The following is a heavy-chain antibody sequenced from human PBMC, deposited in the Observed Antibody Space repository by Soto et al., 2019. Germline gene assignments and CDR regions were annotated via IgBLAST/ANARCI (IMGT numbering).Heavy chain of an antibody. CDR1: GFNFSTYN. D-gene: IGHD2-15*01. CDR3: AREWDTCSGCRCYSGIYD. CDR2: ISSSSTYI. V-gene: IGHV3-21*01. Sequence: EVHLVESGGGLVKPGGSLRLSCAASGFNFSTYNMNWVRQAPGKGLEWVSLISSSSTYIYYADSMKGRFTISRDNAKNSVYLQMNSLRAEDTAVYYGAREWDTCSGCRCYSGIYDLGQGTLVTVSS. J-gene: IGHJ4*02.